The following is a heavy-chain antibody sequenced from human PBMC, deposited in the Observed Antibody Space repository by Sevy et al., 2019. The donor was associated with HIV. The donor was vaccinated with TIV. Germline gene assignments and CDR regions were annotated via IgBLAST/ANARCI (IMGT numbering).Heavy chain of an antibody. CDR2: FDPEDGET. CDR1: GYTLSELS. D-gene: IGHD3-22*01. V-gene: IGHV1-24*01. J-gene: IGHJ4*02. CDR3: AITKDYYDNSGYPFDY. Sequence: ASVTVSCKVFGYTLSELSMHWVRQTPGKGLEWMGSFDPEDGETSYAQKFQGRVAMTEDTSTDTAYMELRSLRSEDTAVFYCAITKDYYDNSGYPFDYWGQGTLVTVSS.